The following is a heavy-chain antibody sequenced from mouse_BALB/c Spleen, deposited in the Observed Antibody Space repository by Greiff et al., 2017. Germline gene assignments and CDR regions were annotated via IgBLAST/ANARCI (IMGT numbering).Heavy chain of an antibody. CDR1: GFHIKDTY. V-gene: IGHV14-3*02. CDR2: IDPANGNT. CDR3: ARSWGGAWFAY. J-gene: IGHJ3*01. Sequence: DVQLQESGAELVKPGASVKLSCTASGFHIKDTYMHWVKQRPEQGLEWIGRIDPANGNTKYDPKFQGKATITADTSSNTAYLQLSSLTSEDTAVYYCARSWGGAWFAYWGQGTLVTVSA.